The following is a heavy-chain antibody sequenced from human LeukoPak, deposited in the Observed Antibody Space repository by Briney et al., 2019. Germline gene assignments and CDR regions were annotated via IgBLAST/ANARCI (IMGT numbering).Heavy chain of an antibody. CDR2: IYYSGST. CDR1: GGSISSSSYY. CDR3: ARPGYSYGYYYFDY. V-gene: IGHV4-39*01. D-gene: IGHD5-18*01. Sequence: SETLSLTCTVSGGSISSSSYYWGWIRQPPGKGLEWIGSIYYSGSTYYNPSLKSRVTISVDTSKNQFSLKLSSVTAADTAVYYCARPGYSYGYYYFDYWGQGTLVTVSS. J-gene: IGHJ4*02.